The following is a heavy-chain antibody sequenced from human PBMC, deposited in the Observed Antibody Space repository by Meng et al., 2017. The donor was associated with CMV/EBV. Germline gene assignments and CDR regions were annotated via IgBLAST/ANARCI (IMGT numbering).Heavy chain of an antibody. CDR3: ATGATTSRFRVDY. D-gene: IGHD2-2*01. Sequence: SVKVSCKASGVTFSSCTLSWVRQAPGQGLEWMGGITPIFGVAQYAQNFQGRVTITADEYTNTAYMDVSSLRSEDTAVYYCATGATTSRFRVDYWGQGTRVTVSS. CDR1: GVTFSSCT. J-gene: IGHJ4*02. CDR2: ITPIFGVA. V-gene: IGHV1-69*13.